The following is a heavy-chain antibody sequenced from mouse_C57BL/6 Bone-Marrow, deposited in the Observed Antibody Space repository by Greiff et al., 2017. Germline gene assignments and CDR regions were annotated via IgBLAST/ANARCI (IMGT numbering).Heavy chain of an antibody. Sequence: VQLQQSGAELVRPGASVKLSCTASGFNIKDYYMHWVKQRPEQGLEWIGWLDPENGDTEYASKFQGKATITADPSSNTAYLQLSSLTSEDTAVYYCTTWINYRLAYWGQGTLVTVSA. J-gene: IGHJ3*01. CDR1: GFNIKDYY. CDR2: LDPENGDT. D-gene: IGHD2-1*01. CDR3: TTWINYRLAY. V-gene: IGHV14-4*01.